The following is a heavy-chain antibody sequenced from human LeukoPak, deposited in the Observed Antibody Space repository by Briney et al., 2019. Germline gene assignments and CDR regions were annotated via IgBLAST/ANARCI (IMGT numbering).Heavy chain of an antibody. CDR1: GYTFTGYY. V-gene: IGHV1-2*02. J-gene: IGHJ4*02. CDR2: INPNSGGT. D-gene: IGHD5-12*01. CDR3: ALAIGDIVATVDY. Sequence: ASVKVSCKASGYTFTGYYMHWVRQAPGQGLEWKGWINPNSGGTNYAQKFQGRVTMTRDTSISTAYMELSRLRSDDTAVYYCALAIGDIVATVDYWGQGTLVTVSS.